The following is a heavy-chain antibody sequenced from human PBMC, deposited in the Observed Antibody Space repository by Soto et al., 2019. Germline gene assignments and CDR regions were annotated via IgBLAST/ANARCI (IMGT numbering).Heavy chain of an antibody. J-gene: IGHJ4*02. CDR2: ISWNSGSI. CDR1: GFTFDDYA. CDR3: AKAPRGFIAVAGNFDY. V-gene: IGHV3-9*01. Sequence: PGGSLRLSCAASGFTFDDYAMHWVRQAPGKGLEWVSGISWNSGSIGYADSVKGRFTISRDDAKNSLYLQMNSLRAEDTALYYCAKAPRGFIAVAGNFDYWGQGTLVTVSS. D-gene: IGHD6-19*01.